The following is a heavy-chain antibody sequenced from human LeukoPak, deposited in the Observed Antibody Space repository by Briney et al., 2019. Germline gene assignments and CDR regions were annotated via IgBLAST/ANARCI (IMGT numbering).Heavy chain of an antibody. D-gene: IGHD5-24*01. CDR1: GFTFSNYW. J-gene: IGHJ4*02. CDR3: TRTIPPAH. CDR2: IYRSGGT. V-gene: IGHV3-53*01. Sequence: GGSLRLSCAASGFTFSNYWMFWVRQAPGKGLDWVSVIYRSGGTYFADSVKGRFTISRDDSKNTVSLQMNSLRAEDTAVYYCTRTIPPAHWGQGTLVTVSS.